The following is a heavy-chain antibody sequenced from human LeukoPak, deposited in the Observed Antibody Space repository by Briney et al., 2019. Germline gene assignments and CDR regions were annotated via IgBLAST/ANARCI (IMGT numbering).Heavy chain of an antibody. CDR1: GYSISSEYY. CDR3: ARSRRDWGYFDY. V-gene: IGHV4-38-2*01. Sequence: SETLSLTCAVSGYSISSEYYWGWIRQPPGKGLEWIGEINHSGSTNYNPSLKSRVTISVDTSKNQFSLKLSSVTAADTAVYYCARSRRDWGYFDYWGQGTLVTVSS. J-gene: IGHJ4*02. CDR2: INHSGST. D-gene: IGHD7-27*01.